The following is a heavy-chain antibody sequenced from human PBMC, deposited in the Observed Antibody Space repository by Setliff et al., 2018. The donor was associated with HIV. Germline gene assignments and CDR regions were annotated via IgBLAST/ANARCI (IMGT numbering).Heavy chain of an antibody. V-gene: IGHV3-21*01. Sequence: GGSLRLSCAASGFTFSSYSMNWVRQAPGKGLEWVSSISSSSSYIYYADSVKGRSTISRDDAKNSLYLQMNSLRAEDTAVYYCARDRGYDLGYYYMDVWGKGTTVTVSS. CDR3: ARDRGYDLGYYYMDV. CDR1: GFTFSSYS. D-gene: IGHD5-12*01. CDR2: ISSSSSYI. J-gene: IGHJ6*03.